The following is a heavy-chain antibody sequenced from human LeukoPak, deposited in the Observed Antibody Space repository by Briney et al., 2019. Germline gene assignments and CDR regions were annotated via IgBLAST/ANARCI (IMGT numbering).Heavy chain of an antibody. CDR3: ASSWSTAGGDWFDP. CDR1: RFTFSSYW. CDR2: IKQDGSEK. Sequence: PGGSLRLSCAASRFTFSSYWMSWVRQAPGKGLERVANIKQDGSEKYYVDSVKGRFTISRDNAKNSLYLQMNSLRAEDTAVYYCASSWSTAGGDWFDPWGQGTLVTVSS. V-gene: IGHV3-7*01. D-gene: IGHD3-10*01. J-gene: IGHJ5*02.